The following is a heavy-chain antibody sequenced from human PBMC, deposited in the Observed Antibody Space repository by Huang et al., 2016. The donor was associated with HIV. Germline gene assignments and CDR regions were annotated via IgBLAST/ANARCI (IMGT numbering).Heavy chain of an antibody. CDR3: ATGLGSFDY. Sequence: EVQLVESGGGLVQPGGSLRLSCAASGFTFSAYWMSWFRQGPEKGLGWVANIRQDESEKDYVDSVKGRFTISRDNAKNSLYLQMNSLRAEDTAVYYCATGLGSFDYWGQGSLVTVSS. D-gene: IGHD7-27*01. V-gene: IGHV3-7*01. CDR1: GFTFSAYW. J-gene: IGHJ4*02. CDR2: IRQDESEK.